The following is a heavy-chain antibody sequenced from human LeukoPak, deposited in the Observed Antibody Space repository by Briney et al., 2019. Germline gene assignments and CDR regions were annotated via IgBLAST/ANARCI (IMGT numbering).Heavy chain of an antibody. CDR1: GYTFTSYY. V-gene: IGHV1-18*04. CDR2: ISAYNGNT. Sequence: ASVKVSCKASGYTFTSYYMHWVRQAPGQGLEWMGWISAYNGNTNYAQKLQGRVTMTTDTSTSTAYMELRSLRSDDTAVYYCAREQKNYYDSSGYYPDYWGQGTLVTVSS. D-gene: IGHD3-22*01. J-gene: IGHJ4*02. CDR3: AREQKNYYDSSGYYPDY.